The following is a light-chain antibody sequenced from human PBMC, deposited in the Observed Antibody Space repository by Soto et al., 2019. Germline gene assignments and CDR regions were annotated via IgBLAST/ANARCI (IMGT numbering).Light chain of an antibody. CDR3: HHYDAWPHT. Sequence: EKLMSQSPATLSVSPGERVTLSCRASQNIHNHMSWFLQKPGQTPRLLIYDAIISAADVPARFSGSWSGTDFTLTINCLPSEDFAVYYCHHYDAWPHTFGGGTKVEIK. CDR1: QNIHNH. V-gene: IGKV3-15*01. CDR2: DAI. J-gene: IGKJ4*01.